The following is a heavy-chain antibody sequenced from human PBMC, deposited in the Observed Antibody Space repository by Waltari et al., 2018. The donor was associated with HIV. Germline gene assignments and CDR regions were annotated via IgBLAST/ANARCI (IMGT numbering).Heavy chain of an antibody. CDR2: ISRSSDYI. CDR1: GFSLSRYA. V-gene: IGHV3-21*06. CDR3: TATVTTRGTFDY. Sequence: EVQLVESGGGLAKRGGSRRLSCAASGFSLSRYAMNWVRQAPGKGLEWIAYISRSSDYIYYADSIKGRFTISRDNAKNSVFLHMDNLRDVDTAVYYCTATVTTRGTFDYWGQGTAVPVS. D-gene: IGHD4-17*01. J-gene: IGHJ4*02.